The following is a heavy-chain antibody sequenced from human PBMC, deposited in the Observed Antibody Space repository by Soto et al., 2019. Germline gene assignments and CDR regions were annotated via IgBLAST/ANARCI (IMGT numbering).Heavy chain of an antibody. D-gene: IGHD1-20*01. V-gene: IGHV2-70*13. J-gene: IGHJ6*02. CDR1: GDSIGSGNKY. CDR2: IERDDDDK. Sequence: TLSLTCTVSGDSIGSGNKYWSWIRQSPGKALEWLALIERDDDDKYYSTSLKTRLTISKDTRKNQVVLTMANMEPADTATYYCARSIRGPRRFNGMDVWGQGTTVTVSS. CDR3: ARSIRGPRRFNGMDV.